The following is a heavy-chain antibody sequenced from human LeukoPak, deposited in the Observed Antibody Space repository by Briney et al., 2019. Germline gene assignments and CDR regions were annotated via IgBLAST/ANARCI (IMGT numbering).Heavy chain of an antibody. V-gene: IGHV3-66*04. CDR1: GFTFSNYW. CDR3: ASHIVGATTGWFDP. CDR2: IHKNAIT. J-gene: IGHJ5*02. D-gene: IGHD1-26*01. Sequence: GGSLRLSCAASGFTFSNYWMHWVRQAPGKGLEWVSVIHKNAITYYADTVKGRFTISRDNSKNMLYLQMNSLRAEDTAVYYCASHIVGATTGWFDPWGQGTLVTVSS.